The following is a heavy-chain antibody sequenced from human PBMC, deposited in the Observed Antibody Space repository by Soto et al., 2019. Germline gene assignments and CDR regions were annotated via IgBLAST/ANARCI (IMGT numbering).Heavy chain of an antibody. Sequence: PGGSLRLSCAAFGFTFSDHFMDWVRQAPGKGLEWVSAISGSSSYIYYADSVKGRFTISRDNAKNSLYLQMNSLGADDTAVYYCARDPSGALPGFDSWGHGTLVTVSS. V-gene: IGHV3-21*01. D-gene: IGHD3-3*01. J-gene: IGHJ5*01. CDR1: GFTFSDHF. CDR3: ARDPSGALPGFDS. CDR2: ISGSSSYI.